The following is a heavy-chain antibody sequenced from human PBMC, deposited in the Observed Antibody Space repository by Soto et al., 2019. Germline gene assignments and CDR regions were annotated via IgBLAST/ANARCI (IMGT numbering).Heavy chain of an antibody. CDR3: ARDLVSGYDPGDY. D-gene: IGHD5-12*01. CDR1: GDTFSGYS. V-gene: IGHV1-69*14. Sequence: QVQLVQSGAEVKKPGSSVKVSCKASGDTFSGYSISWVRQAPGQGLEWMGGIIPLFGTTNYAQRFQGRVTITADKSTSTAYMELSSLKSEDTAIYYCARDLVSGYDPGDYWGQGTLVTVSS. CDR2: IIPLFGTT. J-gene: IGHJ4*02.